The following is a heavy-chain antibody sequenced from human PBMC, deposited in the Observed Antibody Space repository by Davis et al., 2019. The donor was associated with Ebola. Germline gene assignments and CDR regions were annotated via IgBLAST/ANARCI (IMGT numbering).Heavy chain of an antibody. CDR1: GFTFSSYA. CDR3: AKAESLRVAYYDILTGYDAFDI. CDR2: ISGSGGST. Sequence: PGGSLRLSCAASGFTFSSYAMSWVRQAPGKGLEWVSAISGSGGSTYYADSVKGRFTISRDNSKNTLYLQMNSLRAEDTAVYYCAKAESLRVAYYDILTGYDAFDIWGQGTMVTVSS. J-gene: IGHJ3*02. V-gene: IGHV3-23*01. D-gene: IGHD3-9*01.